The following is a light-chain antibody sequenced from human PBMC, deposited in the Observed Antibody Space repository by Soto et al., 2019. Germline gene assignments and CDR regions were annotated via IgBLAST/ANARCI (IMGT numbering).Light chain of an antibody. J-gene: IGKJ1*01. V-gene: IGKV3-15*01. Sequence: VMTQSPATLSVSPGGRATLSCRASQSINSNLAWYQQRPGQAPRLLIYGASTRATGIPARFSGCGSGTEFTLTISSLQSEDFAVSYCQQYNNWWTFGQGTTVDIK. CDR1: QSINSN. CDR2: GAS. CDR3: QQYNNWWT.